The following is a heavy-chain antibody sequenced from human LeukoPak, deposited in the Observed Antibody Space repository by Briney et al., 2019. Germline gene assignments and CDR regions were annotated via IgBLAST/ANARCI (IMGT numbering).Heavy chain of an antibody. J-gene: IGHJ5*02. Sequence: SETLSLTCAVYGGSFSGYYWSWIRQPPGKGLEWIGEINHSGSTNYNPSLKSRVTISVDTSKNQFSLKLSSVTAADTAVYYCARGPLRWQPDRFVPWGQGTMVTVSS. V-gene: IGHV4-34*01. CDR3: ARGPLRWQPDRFVP. D-gene: IGHD4-23*01. CDR1: GGSFSGYY. CDR2: INHSGST.